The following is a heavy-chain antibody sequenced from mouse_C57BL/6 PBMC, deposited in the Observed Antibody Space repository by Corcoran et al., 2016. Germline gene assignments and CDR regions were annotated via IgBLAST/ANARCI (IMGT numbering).Heavy chain of an antibody. CDR2: IYPRSGNT. D-gene: IGHD1-1*01. J-gene: IGHJ2*01. CDR1: GYTFTSYG. Sequence: QVQLQQSGAELARPGASVKLSCKASGYTFTSYGISWVKQRTGQGLEWIGEIYPRSGNTYYNEKFKGKATLTADKSSSTAYMELRSLTSEDSAVYFCARGGPYYGSSYGYFDYWGQGTTLTVSS. V-gene: IGHV1-81*01. CDR3: ARGGPYYGSSYGYFDY.